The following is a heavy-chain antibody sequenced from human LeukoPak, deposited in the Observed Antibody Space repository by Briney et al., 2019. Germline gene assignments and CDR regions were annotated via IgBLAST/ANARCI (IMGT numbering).Heavy chain of an antibody. D-gene: IGHD7-27*01. CDR2: ISAGGGST. CDR3: AKVWALYYIDS. J-gene: IGHJ4*02. CDR1: GFTFNNYA. Sequence: GGSLRLSCAASGFTFNNYAMSWVRQAPGKGLEWVSTISAGGGSTYYADSVKGRFTISRDNSKNTLSLQMNSLRAEDTAVYFCAKVWALYYIDSWGQGTLVTVSS. V-gene: IGHV3-23*01.